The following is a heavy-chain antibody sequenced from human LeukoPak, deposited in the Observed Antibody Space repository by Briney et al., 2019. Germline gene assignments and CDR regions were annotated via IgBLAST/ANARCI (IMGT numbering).Heavy chain of an antibody. Sequence: SETLSLTCTISGGSISSGDYSWNWIRQPPGKGLEWIGYIYCSGSTYYNPSLKSRVTISVDTSKNQLSLKLSSLTAADTAVYYCARHEYSGSYYGLSWFDPWGQGTLVTVSS. CDR2: IYCSGST. V-gene: IGHV4-39*01. CDR3: ARHEYSGSYYGLSWFDP. J-gene: IGHJ5*02. CDR1: GGSISSGDYS. D-gene: IGHD1-26*01.